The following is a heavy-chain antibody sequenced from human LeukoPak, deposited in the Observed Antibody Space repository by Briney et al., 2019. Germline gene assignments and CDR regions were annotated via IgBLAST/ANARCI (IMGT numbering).Heavy chain of an antibody. CDR3: ASGSGMITFGGVQFDY. Sequence: GASVKVSCKASGGTFSNYAITWVRQAPGQGLEWMGRIIPIFGTANYAQKFQGRVTITTDESTATAYMELSSLRSEDTAVYYRASGSGMITFGGVQFDYWGQGTLVTVSS. CDR2: IIPIFGTA. D-gene: IGHD3-16*01. J-gene: IGHJ4*02. V-gene: IGHV1-69*05. CDR1: GGTFSNYA.